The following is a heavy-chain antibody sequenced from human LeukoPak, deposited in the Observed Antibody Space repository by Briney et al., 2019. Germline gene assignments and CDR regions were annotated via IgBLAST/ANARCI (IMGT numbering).Heavy chain of an antibody. Sequence: ASVKVSCKASGYTFRGNYIQWVRLAPGQGLEWMGWINPNSGGTNYAQKFQGRVTMTRDTPISTAYMVLSRLRSDDTAVYYCATVGSMTTLDYWGQGTLVTVSS. V-gene: IGHV1-2*02. J-gene: IGHJ4*02. CDR2: INPNSGGT. CDR3: ATVGSMTTLDY. CDR1: GYTFRGNY. D-gene: IGHD4-11*01.